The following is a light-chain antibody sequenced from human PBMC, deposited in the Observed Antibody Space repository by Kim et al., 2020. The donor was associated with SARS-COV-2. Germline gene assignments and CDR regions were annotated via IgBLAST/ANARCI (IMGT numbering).Light chain of an antibody. J-gene: IGLJ2*01. V-gene: IGLV6-57*04. CDR1: SGNIADNY. CDR2: EDN. Sequence: NFMLTQPHSVSESPGNTVTISCTRSSGNIADNYVQWYQQRPGSAPTIVIYEDNERPSGVPDRFSGSIDTSSSSASLTISGLKTEDEADYYCQSYDISNVIFGGGTQLTVL. CDR3: QSYDISNVI.